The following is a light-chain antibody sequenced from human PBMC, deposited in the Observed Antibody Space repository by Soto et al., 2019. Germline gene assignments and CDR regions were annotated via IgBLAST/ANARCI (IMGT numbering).Light chain of an antibody. CDR2: TSS. V-gene: IGKV1-27*01. CDR1: QGIVNY. Sequence: DIHMTQSPSSLSASVGDRVTITCRASQGIVNYLAWYQQKPGKVPKLLIYTSSTLQSGVPSRFSGSGSGTDFTLTISNLQPEDVATYYCQKHNAAPLTFGGGTRLEIK. J-gene: IGKJ5*01. CDR3: QKHNAAPLT.